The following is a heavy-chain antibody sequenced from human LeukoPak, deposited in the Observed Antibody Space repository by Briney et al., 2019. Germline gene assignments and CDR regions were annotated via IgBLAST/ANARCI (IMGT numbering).Heavy chain of an antibody. CDR1: GGSINTNGHY. Sequence: SETLSLTCTVSGGSINTNGHYWGWIRQAPGKGLEWIGSISYSGTTYYNPSLRGRVTISADTSKSQFSLKLSSVTAADTAIYFCSRHFDFWRQGTTVTVSS. CDR2: ISYSGTT. CDR3: SRHFDF. J-gene: IGHJ6*02. V-gene: IGHV4-39*01.